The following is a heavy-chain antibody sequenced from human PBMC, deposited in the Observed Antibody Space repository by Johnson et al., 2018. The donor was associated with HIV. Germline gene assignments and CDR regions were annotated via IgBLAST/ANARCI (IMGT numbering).Heavy chain of an antibody. CDR1: GFTFSSYA. J-gene: IGHJ3*02. CDR2: ISYDGSNK. D-gene: IGHD1-20*01. V-gene: IGHV3-30-3*01. CDR3: ARDNWNEDI. Sequence: QMQLVESGGGVVQPGRSLRLSCAASGFTFSSYAMHWVRQAPGKGLEWVAVISYDGSNKYYADSVKGRFTISRDNSKNTLYLQMNSLRAEDTAVYYCARDNWNEDILGQGTMVTVSS.